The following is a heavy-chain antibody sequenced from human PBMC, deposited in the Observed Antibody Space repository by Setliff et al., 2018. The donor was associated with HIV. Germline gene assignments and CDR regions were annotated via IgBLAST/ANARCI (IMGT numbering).Heavy chain of an antibody. V-gene: IGHV4-39*01. Sequence: PSETLSLTCTVSGGSISSSGSYWGWIRQPPGKGLEWIGTIYYSGSTYYNPSLKSRVAISVDTSKNQFSLKLSSVTAADTAVYYCARLPYIPMYYFDYWGQGTLVTVSS. D-gene: IGHD3-10*02. CDR2: IYYSGST. CDR3: ARLPYIPMYYFDY. J-gene: IGHJ4*02. CDR1: GGSISSSGSY.